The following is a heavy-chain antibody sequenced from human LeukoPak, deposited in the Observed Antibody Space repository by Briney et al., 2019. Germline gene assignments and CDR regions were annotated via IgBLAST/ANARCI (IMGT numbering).Heavy chain of an antibody. Sequence: GGSLRLSCAASGFTFSSYSMNWVRQAPGKGLDLVSSISSGSSYIYYADSVKGRFIISRDNAKNSLYLQMNSLRAEDTAVYYCARGAGDFDYWGQGTLVTVSS. J-gene: IGHJ4*02. CDR3: ARGAGDFDY. D-gene: IGHD3-10*01. CDR2: ISSGSSYI. V-gene: IGHV3-21*01. CDR1: GFTFSSYS.